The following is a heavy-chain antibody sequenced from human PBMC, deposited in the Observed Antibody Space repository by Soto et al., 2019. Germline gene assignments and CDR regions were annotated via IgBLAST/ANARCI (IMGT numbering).Heavy chain of an antibody. CDR3: ARYIAASGTYYLDF. J-gene: IGHJ4*02. V-gene: IGHV4-4*02. Sequence: QVQLEESGPGLAKPSGTLSLTCTVSGGSISSNNWWSWVRQPPGKGLEWIGEIYHSGSTNYNPSLKSRVIISVDTSKKQFSLRLSSVTAAATAVYYCARYIAASGTYYLDFWGQGTLVTVSS. D-gene: IGHD6-13*01. CDR2: IYHSGST. CDR1: GGSISSNNW.